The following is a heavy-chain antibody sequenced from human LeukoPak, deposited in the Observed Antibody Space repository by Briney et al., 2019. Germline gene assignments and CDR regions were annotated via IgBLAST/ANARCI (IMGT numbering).Heavy chain of an antibody. CDR1: GYSFTSYW. V-gene: IGHV5-51*01. Sequence: PGESLKISCKGSGYSFTSYWIGWVRQMPGKGLEGMGIIYPGDCDTRYSPSFQGQVTISADRSISTAYLQWSSLKAADTAMYYCASSVVGAVFDYWGQGTLVTVSS. J-gene: IGHJ4*02. CDR2: IYPGDCDT. CDR3: ASSVVGAVFDY. D-gene: IGHD1-26*01.